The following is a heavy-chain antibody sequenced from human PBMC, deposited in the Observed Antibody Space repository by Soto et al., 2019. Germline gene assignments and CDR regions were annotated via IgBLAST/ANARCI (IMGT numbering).Heavy chain of an antibody. CDR3: ARIIGYCRNNDCSWTFDI. J-gene: IGHJ3*02. Sequence: PGESLKISCKTSGYSLISYLVARVRQKPGKGLEWIGTFYPGDSTSTYSPPFQGQDTISVDKSISTAYQHLSSLNASDTAMYYCARIIGYCRNNDCSWTFDIWGQGTPVTVSS. CDR2: FYPGDSTS. D-gene: IGHD2-2*03. V-gene: IGHV5-51*01. CDR1: GYSLISYL.